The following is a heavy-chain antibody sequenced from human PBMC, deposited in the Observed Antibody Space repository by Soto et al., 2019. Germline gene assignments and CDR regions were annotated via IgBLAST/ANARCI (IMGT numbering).Heavy chain of an antibody. CDR1: GYTFTSHD. J-gene: IGHJ6*02. Sequence: ASVKVSCKASGYTFTSHDIHWLRQASGQGLEWMGSINPYSGNTAFAPKFQDRIAMTRDTSITTAYMELNSLSSGDTAVYFCSSLSSMDVWGQGTTVTVSS. V-gene: IGHV1-8*01. CDR3: SSLSSMDV. CDR2: INPYSGNT. D-gene: IGHD6-6*01.